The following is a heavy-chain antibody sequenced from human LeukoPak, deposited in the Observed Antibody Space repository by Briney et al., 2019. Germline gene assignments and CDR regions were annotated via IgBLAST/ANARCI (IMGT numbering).Heavy chain of an antibody. CDR3: ARDQGSWRDTAMVTAAFDI. D-gene: IGHD5-18*01. Sequence: SETLSLTCAVSGVSISSGGYYWSWIRQHPGKGLEWIGYIYYSGSTYYNPSLKSRVTISVDTSKNQFSLKLSSVTAADTAVYYCARDQGSWRDTAMVTAAFDIWGQGTMVTVSS. V-gene: IGHV4-31*11. CDR2: IYYSGST. CDR1: GVSISSGGYY. J-gene: IGHJ3*02.